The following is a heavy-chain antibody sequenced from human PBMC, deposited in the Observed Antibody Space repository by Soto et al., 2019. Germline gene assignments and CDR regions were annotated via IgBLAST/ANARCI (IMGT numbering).Heavy chain of an antibody. CDR3: AKGGRQWLVTSDFNY. CDR1: GGSISSYY. D-gene: IGHD6-19*01. V-gene: IGHV4-59*08. CDR2: IYYSRST. Sequence: SLTCTVSGGSISSYYWSWIRQPPGKGLEWIGYIYYSRSTNYNPSLKSRVTISVDTSKNQFSLKLSSVTAADTAVYYCAKGGRQWLVTSDFNYWGQGALVTVSS. J-gene: IGHJ4*02.